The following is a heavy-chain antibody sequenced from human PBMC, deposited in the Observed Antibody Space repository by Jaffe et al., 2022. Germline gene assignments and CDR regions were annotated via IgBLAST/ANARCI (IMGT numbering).Heavy chain of an antibody. CDR1: GFTFSSYS. J-gene: IGHJ6*03. CDR2: ISSSSSTI. CDR3: AREGSGYDDGYYYYYMDV. D-gene: IGHD5-12*01. Sequence: EVQLVESGGGLVQPGGSLRLSCAASGFTFSSYSMNWVRQAPGKGLEWVSYISSSSSTIYYADSVKGRFTISRDNAKNSLYLQMNSLRAEDTAVYYCAREGSGYDDGYYYYYMDVWGKGTTVTVSS. V-gene: IGHV3-48*01.